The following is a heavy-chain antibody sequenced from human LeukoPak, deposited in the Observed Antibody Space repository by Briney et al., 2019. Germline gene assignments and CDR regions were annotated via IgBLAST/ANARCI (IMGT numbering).Heavy chain of an antibody. CDR3: AKVRVVFNWNYAYYFDS. CDR1: GFTFSSYA. V-gene: IGHV3-23*01. CDR2: ISGSGGST. D-gene: IGHD1-7*01. J-gene: IGHJ4*02. Sequence: GGSLRLSCAASGFTFSSYAMGWVRQAPGKGLEWVSAISGSGGSTYYADSVKGRFTISRDNSKNTLYLQMNSLRAEDTAVYYCAKVRVVFNWNYAYYFDSWGQGTLVTVSS.